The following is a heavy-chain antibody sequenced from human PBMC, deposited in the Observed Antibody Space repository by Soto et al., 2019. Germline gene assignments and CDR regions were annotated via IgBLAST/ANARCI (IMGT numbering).Heavy chain of an antibody. V-gene: IGHV3-33*01. J-gene: IGHJ6*03. D-gene: IGHD2-2*01. Sequence: GFMRLSCAASGFTFISHGMHWVRQAPGKGLEWVAVIWYDGSNKYYADSVKGRFTISRDNSKNTLYLQMNSLRAEDTAVYYCARDGYCSSTSCSSLYYYYYMDVWGKGTTVTVSS. CDR1: GFTFISHG. CDR2: IWYDGSNK. CDR3: ARDGYCSSTSCSSLYYYYYMDV.